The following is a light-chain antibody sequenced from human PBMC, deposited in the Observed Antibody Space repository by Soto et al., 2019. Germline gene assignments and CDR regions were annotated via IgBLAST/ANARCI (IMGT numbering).Light chain of an antibody. J-gene: IGKJ4*01. V-gene: IGKV1-5*03. Sequence: DIQMTQSPSTLSASVGDRVTITCRASQSIRTWLAWYQQKPGKAPKLLIYKASSLEGGVPSRFSGSGSGTEFNITVSSLRPDDFATYYCKQYNTYPLTFGGGTTVEIK. CDR3: KQYNTYPLT. CDR2: KAS. CDR1: QSIRTW.